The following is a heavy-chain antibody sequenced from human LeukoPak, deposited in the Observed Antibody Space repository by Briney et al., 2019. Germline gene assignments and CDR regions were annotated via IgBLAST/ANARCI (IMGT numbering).Heavy chain of an antibody. CDR3: AKDYRGYDLDAFDI. Sequence: TGGSLRLSCAASGFTFDDYAMHWVRQAPGKGLEWVSGISWNSGSIGYADSVKGRFTVSRDNAKNSLYLQMNSLRAEDTALYYCAKDYRGYDLDAFDIWGQGTMVTVSS. CDR1: GFTFDDYA. J-gene: IGHJ3*02. D-gene: IGHD5-12*01. V-gene: IGHV3-9*01. CDR2: ISWNSGSI.